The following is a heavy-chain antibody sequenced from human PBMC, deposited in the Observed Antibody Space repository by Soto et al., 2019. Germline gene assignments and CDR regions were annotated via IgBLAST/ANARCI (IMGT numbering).Heavy chain of an antibody. CDR1: GYTFTRYA. D-gene: IGHD3-10*01. CDR2: ISTDTGET. V-gene: IGHV1-3*04. Sequence: QVQLVQSGAEVKKPGASVKVSCKASGYTFTRYAMHWVRQAPGQRLEWMGWISTDTGETRYSLRFQGRVSITRDTSANTVYMELSSLRPEDAAVYDCARDLYSGSGNYNFFDFWGQGTPVTVSS. CDR3: ARDLYSGSGNYNFFDF. J-gene: IGHJ4*02.